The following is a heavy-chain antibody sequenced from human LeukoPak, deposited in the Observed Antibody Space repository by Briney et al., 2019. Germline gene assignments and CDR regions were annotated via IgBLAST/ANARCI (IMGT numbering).Heavy chain of an antibody. CDR3: AKRGVVIRVILVGFHKEAYYFDS. V-gene: IGHV3-23*01. CDR2: ISGSGGST. J-gene: IGHJ4*02. Sequence: GGSLRLSCAVSGISLSNYGMSWVRQAPGKGLECVAGISGSGGSTNYADSVKDRFTISRDNPKNTQYLKMNRLRDEDTAVYFCAKRGVVIRVILVGFHKEAYYFDSWGQGALVTVSS. D-gene: IGHD3-22*01. CDR1: GISLSNYG.